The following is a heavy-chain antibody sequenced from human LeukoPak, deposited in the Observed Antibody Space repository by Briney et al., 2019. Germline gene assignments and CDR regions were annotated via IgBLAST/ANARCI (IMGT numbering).Heavy chain of an antibody. CDR2: IKTKTDGGTA. Sequence: KSGGSLRLSCAASGFTFSNAWMTWVRQAPGKGLEWVGLIKTKTDGGTADYAAPVKGRFTISRDDSKNTLYLQMNSLKTEDTAVYYCTATLGYWGQGTLVTVSS. D-gene: IGHD3-16*01. CDR3: TATLGY. V-gene: IGHV3-15*01. J-gene: IGHJ4*02. CDR1: GFTFSNAW.